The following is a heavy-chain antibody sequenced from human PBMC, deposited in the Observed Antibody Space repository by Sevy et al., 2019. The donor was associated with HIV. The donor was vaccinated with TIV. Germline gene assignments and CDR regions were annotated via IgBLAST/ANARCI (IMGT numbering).Heavy chain of an antibody. CDR1: GFTFSSYS. CDR3: ARDFWSGFFDY. Sequence: GGSLRLSCAASGFTFSSYSMNWVRQAPGKGLEWVSYIISSSSTIYYADSLKGRLTISRDNAKNSLYLQMNSLRAEETPVYYCARDFWSGFFDYWGQGTLVTVSS. D-gene: IGHD3-3*01. J-gene: IGHJ4*02. CDR2: IISSSSTI. V-gene: IGHV3-48*01.